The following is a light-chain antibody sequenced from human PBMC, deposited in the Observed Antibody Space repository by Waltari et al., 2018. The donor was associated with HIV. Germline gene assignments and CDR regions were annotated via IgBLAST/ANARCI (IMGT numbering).Light chain of an antibody. CDR2: EVT. J-gene: IGLJ2*01. V-gene: IGLV2-14*01. CDR3: TSYTSAATVV. CDR1: SSDVGGYNY. Sequence: QSALTQPASVSGSPGQSITISCTGTSSDVGGYNYVSWYQQHPGKAPKVILYEVTNRPSGVSNRLSGSKSGNTAYLTISGLQGEDEADYYCTSYTSAATVVFGGGTKLTVL.